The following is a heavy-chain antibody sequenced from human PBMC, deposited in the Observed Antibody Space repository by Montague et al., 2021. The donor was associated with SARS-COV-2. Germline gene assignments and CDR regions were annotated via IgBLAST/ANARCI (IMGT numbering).Heavy chain of an antibody. CDR1: GDSFSTSTFY. Sequence: SETLSLTCSVSGDSFSTSTFYWGWIRQSPGKGLEWIGTISYNGRTFYNPSLRSRLTISVDPSENQFSLKLNSVTAADTAVYYCTRLALLVAGGIGCFDPWGQGTLVTVSS. CDR3: TRLALLVAGGIGCFDP. CDR2: ISYNGRT. D-gene: IGHD1-1*01. J-gene: IGHJ5*02. V-gene: IGHV4-39*01.